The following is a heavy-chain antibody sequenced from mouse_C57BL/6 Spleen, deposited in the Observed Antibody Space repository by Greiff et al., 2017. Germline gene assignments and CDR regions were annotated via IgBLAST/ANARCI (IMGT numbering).Heavy chain of an antibody. CDR1: GYAFSSYW. Sequence: VQLQESGAELVKPGASVKISCKASGYAFSSYWMNWVKQRPGKGLEWIGQIYPGDGDTNYNGKFKGKATLTADKSSSTAYMQLSSLTSEDSAVYFCARRYYGYDERAFDYWGQGTTLTVSS. J-gene: IGHJ2*01. D-gene: IGHD2-2*01. CDR3: ARRYYGYDERAFDY. V-gene: IGHV1-80*01. CDR2: IYPGDGDT.